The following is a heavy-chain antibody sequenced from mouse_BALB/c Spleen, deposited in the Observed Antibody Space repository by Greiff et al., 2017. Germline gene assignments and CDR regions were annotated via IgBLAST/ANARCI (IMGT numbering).Heavy chain of an antibody. Sequence: QVQLKQPGAELVKPGAPVKLSCKASGYTFTSYWMNWVKQRPGRGLEWIGRIDPSDSETHYNQKFKDKATLTVDKSSSTAYIQLSSLTSEDSAVYYCARDGGYDLFDYWGQGTTLTVSS. V-gene: IGHV1-69*02. CDR3: ARDGGYDLFDY. J-gene: IGHJ2*01. CDR1: GYTFTSYW. CDR2: IDPSDSET. D-gene: IGHD2-2*01.